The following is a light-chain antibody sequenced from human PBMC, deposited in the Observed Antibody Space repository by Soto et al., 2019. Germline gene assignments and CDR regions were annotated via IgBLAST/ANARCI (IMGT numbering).Light chain of an antibody. Sequence: DIQMTQSPSTLSASVGARVTITCRASQSISSWLAWYQQKQGKAPKLLIYKASSLESGVPSRFSGSGSGTEFTLTISSLQPDDFATYYCQQYNSYRRTFGQGTKVEIK. V-gene: IGKV1-5*03. CDR1: QSISSW. CDR3: QQYNSYRRT. J-gene: IGKJ1*01. CDR2: KAS.